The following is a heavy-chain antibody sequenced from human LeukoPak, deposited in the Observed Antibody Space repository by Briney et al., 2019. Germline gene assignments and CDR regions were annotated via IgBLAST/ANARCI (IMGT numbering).Heavy chain of an antibody. J-gene: IGHJ6*03. V-gene: IGHV4-34*01. Sequence: SETLSLTCAVYGGSFSGYYWSWIRQPPGKGLEWIGEINHSGSTNYNPSLKSRVTISVDTSKNQFSLKLSSVTAADTAVYYCARRGWEGEGSIIAAAGTLPYYYYMDVWGKGTTVTVSS. CDR2: INHSGST. D-gene: IGHD6-13*01. CDR3: ARRGWEGEGSIIAAAGTLPYYYYMDV. CDR1: GGSFSGYY.